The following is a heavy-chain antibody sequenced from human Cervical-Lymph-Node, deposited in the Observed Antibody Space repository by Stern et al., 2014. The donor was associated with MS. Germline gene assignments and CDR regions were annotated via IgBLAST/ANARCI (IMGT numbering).Heavy chain of an antibody. CDR2: ISFDGSDK. D-gene: IGHD5-24*01. J-gene: IGHJ4*02. Sequence: VQLVESGGGVVQPGRSLRLSCAASGFTFTSYGMHWVRQAPGKGLEWVAGISFDGSDKDYSDSVKGRFTVSRDTSKNTLYLQMDGLRPADTAIYFCAIEMATPYVSWGQGTLVTVSS. CDR1: GFTFTSYG. V-gene: IGHV3-30*04. CDR3: AIEMATPYVS.